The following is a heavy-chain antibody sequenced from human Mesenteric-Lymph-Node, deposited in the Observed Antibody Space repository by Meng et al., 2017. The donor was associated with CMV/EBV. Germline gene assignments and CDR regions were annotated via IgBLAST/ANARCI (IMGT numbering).Heavy chain of an antibody. V-gene: IGHV3-23*01. CDR1: GFTFSTYE. CDR2: MSGRGGGT. J-gene: IGHJ4*02. CDR3: AKDSALYGGHDFDY. D-gene: IGHD3-10*02. Sequence: GGSLRLSCAASGFTFSTYEMNWVRQAPGKGLEWVSAMSGRGGGTYYADSVKGRFTVSRDNSRDTLNLQMNSLRAEDTAVYYCAKDSALYGGHDFDYWGQGTLVTVSS.